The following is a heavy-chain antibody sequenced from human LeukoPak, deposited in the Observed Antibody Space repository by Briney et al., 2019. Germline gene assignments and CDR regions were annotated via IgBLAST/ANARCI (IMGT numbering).Heavy chain of an antibody. J-gene: IGHJ4*02. V-gene: IGHV4-39*01. D-gene: IGHD5-18*01. Sequence: NPSETLSLTCTVSGGSISSSSYYWGWIRQPPGKGLEWIGSIYYSGSTYYNPSLKSRVTIPVDTSKNQFSLKLSSVTAADTAVYYCARHFGVDTAMVPTRPVDYWGQGTLVTVSS. CDR3: ARHFGVDTAMVPTRPVDY. CDR2: IYYSGST. CDR1: GGSISSSSYY.